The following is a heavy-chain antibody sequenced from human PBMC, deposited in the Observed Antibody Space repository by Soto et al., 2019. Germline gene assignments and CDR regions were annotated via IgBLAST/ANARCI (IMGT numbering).Heavy chain of an antibody. J-gene: IGHJ5*02. Sequence: SVKVSCKASGGTFSSYTISWVRQAPGQGLEWMGRIIPILGIANYAQKFQGRVTITADKSTSTAYMELSSLRSEDTAVYYCAREEITIFGVVIINTNWFDPWGQGTLVTVSS. V-gene: IGHV1-69*04. D-gene: IGHD3-3*01. CDR1: GGTFSSYT. CDR3: AREEITIFGVVIINTNWFDP. CDR2: IIPILGIA.